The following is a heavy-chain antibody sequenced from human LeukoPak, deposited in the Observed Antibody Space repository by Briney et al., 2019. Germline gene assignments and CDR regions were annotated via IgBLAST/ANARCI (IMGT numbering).Heavy chain of an antibody. CDR2: IYYSGST. Sequence: PSETLSLTCTVSGGSISIYYWSWIRQPPGKGLEWIGYIYYSGSTNYNPSLKSRVTISVDTSKNQFSLKLSSVTAADTAVYYCARLVSSSDAFDIWGQGTMVTVSS. J-gene: IGHJ3*02. CDR1: GGSISIYY. V-gene: IGHV4-59*08. CDR3: ARLVSSSDAFDI. D-gene: IGHD6-6*01.